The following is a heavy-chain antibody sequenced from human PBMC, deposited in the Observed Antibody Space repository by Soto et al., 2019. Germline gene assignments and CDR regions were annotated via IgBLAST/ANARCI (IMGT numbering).Heavy chain of an antibody. Sequence: SETLSLTCAVSGGSISSGGYSWSWIRQPPGKGLEWIGYIYHSGSTYYNPSLKSRVTISVDRSKNQFSLKLSSVTPADPAVYYCARAGRVGTGAFDIWGQGTMVTVSS. D-gene: IGHD3-10*01. V-gene: IGHV4-30-2*01. CDR2: IYHSGST. CDR1: GGSISSGGYS. CDR3: ARAGRVGTGAFDI. J-gene: IGHJ3*02.